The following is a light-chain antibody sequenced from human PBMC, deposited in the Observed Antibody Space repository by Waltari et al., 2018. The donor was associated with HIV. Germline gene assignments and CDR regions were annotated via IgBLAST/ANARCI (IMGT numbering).Light chain of an antibody. J-gene: IGLJ1*01. V-gene: IGLV1-36*01. CDR3: AAWDDSLNGYV. CDR1: SSNIGNNA. Sequence: QSVLTQPPSVSEAPRQRVTISCSGSSSNIGNNAVSWYQQLPGKAPKLLIFYDDLLPSGVSDRFSGSKSGPSASLAISGLQSEDEADYYCAAWDDSLNGYVFGTGTQVTV. CDR2: YDD.